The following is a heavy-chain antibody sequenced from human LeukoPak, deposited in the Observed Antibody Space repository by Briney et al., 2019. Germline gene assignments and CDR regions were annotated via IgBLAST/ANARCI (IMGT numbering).Heavy chain of an antibody. V-gene: IGHV1-46*01. CDR3: AGGPYSGYDFDY. CDR2: INPSGGST. CDR1: GFTFSNYY. Sequence: GASVKVSCKASGFTFSNYYMHWVRQAPGQGLEWMGIINPSGGSTSYAQKFQGRVTMTRDMSTSTVYMELSSLRSEDTAVYYCAGGPYSGYDFDYWGQGTLVTVSS. D-gene: IGHD5-12*01. J-gene: IGHJ4*02.